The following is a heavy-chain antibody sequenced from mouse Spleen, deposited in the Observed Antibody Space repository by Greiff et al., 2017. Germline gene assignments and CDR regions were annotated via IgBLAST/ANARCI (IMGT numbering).Heavy chain of an antibody. D-gene: IGHD2-3*01. J-gene: IGHJ2*01. Sequence: QVQLKESGPELVKPGASVKISCKASGYAFSSSWMNWVKQRPGKGLEWIGRIYPGDGDTNYNGKFKGKATLTADKSSSTAYMQLSSLTSEDSAVYFCARGDGYYHYFDYWGQGTTLTVSS. CDR1: GYAFSSSW. V-gene: IGHV1-82*01. CDR3: ARGDGYYHYFDY. CDR2: IYPGDGDT.